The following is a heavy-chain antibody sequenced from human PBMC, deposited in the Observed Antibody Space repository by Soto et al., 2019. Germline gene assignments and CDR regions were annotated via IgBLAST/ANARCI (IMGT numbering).Heavy chain of an antibody. CDR3: ARHFVAVVIKGWGY. V-gene: IGHV4-39*01. Sequence: QLQLQESGPGVVKPSETLSLTCTVSGDSIDRSNYYWDWIRQPPGKGLEWIGTTYYNGNAYYNPSLKSLVTMSVDTSKNQFSLKLISVTAADTAVYYCARHFVAVVIKGWGYWGQGALVTVSS. CDR1: GDSIDRSNYY. D-gene: IGHD3-22*01. J-gene: IGHJ4*02. CDR2: TYYNGNA.